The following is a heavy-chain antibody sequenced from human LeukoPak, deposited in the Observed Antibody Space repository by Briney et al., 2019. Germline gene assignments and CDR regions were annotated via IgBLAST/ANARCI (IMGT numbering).Heavy chain of an antibody. CDR3: ARDRTGQQLISRKDYYMDV. CDR2: IYSDGST. V-gene: IGHV3-66*01. D-gene: IGHD4-11*01. Sequence: GGSLRLSCAASGFTVSSNYMSWVRQAPGKGLEWVSIIYSDGSTYYADSVKGRFTISRDNSKNTLYLQMNSLRAEDTAVYYCARDRTGQQLISRKDYYMDVWGKGTTVTISS. CDR1: GFTVSSNY. J-gene: IGHJ6*03.